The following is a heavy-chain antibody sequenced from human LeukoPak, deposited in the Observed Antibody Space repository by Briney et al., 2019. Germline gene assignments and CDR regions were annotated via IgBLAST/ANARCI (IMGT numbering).Heavy chain of an antibody. J-gene: IGHJ4*02. Sequence: SVKVSCKASGGTFSSYAISWVRQAPGQGLEWMGRIIPILGIANYAQKFQGRVTITADKSTSTAYMELSSLRSEDTAVYYCALTDGYARGRDFDYWGQGTLVTVSS. CDR3: ALTDGYARGRDFDY. D-gene: IGHD5-24*01. CDR2: IIPILGIA. CDR1: GGTFSSYA. V-gene: IGHV1-69*04.